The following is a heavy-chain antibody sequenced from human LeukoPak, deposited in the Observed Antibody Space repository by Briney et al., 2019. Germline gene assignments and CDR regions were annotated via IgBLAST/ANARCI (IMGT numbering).Heavy chain of an antibody. V-gene: IGHV3-30*14. J-gene: IGHJ4*02. CDR1: GFTFSSYA. Sequence: GGSLRLSCAASGFTFSSYAMHWVRQAPGKGLEWVAVISYDGSNKYYADSVKGQFTISRDNSKNTLYLQMNSLRAEDTAVYYCEFTYYYDSSGYGGPFDYWGQGTLVTVSS. CDR3: EFTYYYDSSGYGGPFDY. CDR2: ISYDGSNK. D-gene: IGHD3-22*01.